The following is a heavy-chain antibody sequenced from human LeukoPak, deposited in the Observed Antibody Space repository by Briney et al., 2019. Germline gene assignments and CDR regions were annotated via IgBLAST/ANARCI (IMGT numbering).Heavy chain of an antibody. D-gene: IGHD5-12*01. J-gene: IGHJ4*02. Sequence: ASVKVSCKASGGTFSSYAISWVRQAPGQGLEWMGGIIPIFGTANYAQKFQGRVTITADESTSTAYMELSSLRSEDTAVYYCARTLSGYDLHLWYWGQGTLVTVSS. CDR2: IIPIFGTA. CDR1: GGTFSSYA. CDR3: ARTLSGYDLHLWY. V-gene: IGHV1-69*13.